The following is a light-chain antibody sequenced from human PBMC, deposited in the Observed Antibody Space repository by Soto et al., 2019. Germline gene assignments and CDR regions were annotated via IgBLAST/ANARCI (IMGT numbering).Light chain of an antibody. CDR1: QSVTNSF. Sequence: EILLTQSPCTLALSPGERATLSCRASQSVTNSFLAWYQQKPGQAPRLLIYGASRRATGIPDRFTGSGSGTDFTLTISRLEPEDFEVYYCQQYVSSPWAFGQGTKVDIK. J-gene: IGKJ1*01. V-gene: IGKV3-20*01. CDR2: GAS. CDR3: QQYVSSPWA.